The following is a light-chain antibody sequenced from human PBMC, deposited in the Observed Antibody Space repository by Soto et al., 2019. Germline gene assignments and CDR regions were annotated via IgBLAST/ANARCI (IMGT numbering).Light chain of an antibody. Sequence: QSALTQPPSASGSPGQSVTISCTGTSSDVGGYNYVSWYQQHPGKVPKLMIYEVTKRPSGVPDRFSDSKSGNTASLTVSGLQTEDEADYYCSSYAGTAYVFGTGTKLTVL. CDR3: SSYAGTAYV. CDR2: EVT. J-gene: IGLJ1*01. V-gene: IGLV2-8*01. CDR1: SSDVGGYNY.